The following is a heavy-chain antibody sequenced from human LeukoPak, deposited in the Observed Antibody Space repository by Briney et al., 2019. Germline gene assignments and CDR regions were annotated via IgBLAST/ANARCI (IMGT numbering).Heavy chain of an antibody. D-gene: IGHD5-24*01. V-gene: IGHV1-69*13. CDR1: GGTFSSYA. CDR2: IIPIFGTA. CDR3: ASNGRWLQFALDSFPPRYYFDY. Sequence: SVKVSCKASGGTFSSYAISWVRQAPGQGLEWMGGIIPIFGTANYAQKFQGRVTITADESPSTAYMELSSLRSEDTAVYYCASNGRWLQFALDSFPPRYYFDYWGQGTLVTVSS. J-gene: IGHJ4*02.